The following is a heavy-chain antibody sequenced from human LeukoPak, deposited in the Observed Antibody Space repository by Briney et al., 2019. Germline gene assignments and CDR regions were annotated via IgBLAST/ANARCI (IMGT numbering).Heavy chain of an antibody. CDR3: AKSVALDNWGSDYFDY. V-gene: IGHV3-23*01. J-gene: IGHJ4*02. Sequence: GGSLRLSCAASGFTFSSYAMSWVRQAPGKGLEWVSAISGSGGSTYYADSVKGRFTISRDNSKNTLYLQMNSLRAEDTAVYYCAKSVALDNWGSDYFDYWGQGTLVTVSS. D-gene: IGHD7-27*01. CDR2: ISGSGGST. CDR1: GFTFSSYA.